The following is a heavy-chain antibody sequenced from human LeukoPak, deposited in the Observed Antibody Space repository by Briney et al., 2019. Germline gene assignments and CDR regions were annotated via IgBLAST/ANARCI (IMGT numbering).Heavy chain of an antibody. CDR2: INPNSGGT. J-gene: IGHJ4*02. Sequence: ASVKVSCKASGYTFTGYYMHWVRQAPGQGLEWMGWINPNSGGTNYAQKFQGRVTMTRDDSKNTLYLQMNSLRAEDTAVYYCAKDLLSVVPAAVTPFDYWGQGTLVTVSS. D-gene: IGHD2-2*01. V-gene: IGHV1-2*02. CDR1: GYTFTGYY. CDR3: AKDLLSVVPAAVTPFDY.